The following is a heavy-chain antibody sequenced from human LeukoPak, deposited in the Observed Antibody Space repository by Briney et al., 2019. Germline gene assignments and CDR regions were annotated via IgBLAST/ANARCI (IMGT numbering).Heavy chain of an antibody. CDR3: ARDHDFWSLYYFDY. Sequence: PGGSLRLSCAASGFTFSSYAMHWVRQAPGKGLEWVAVISYDGSNKYYADSVKGRFTISRDNSKNTLYLQMNSLRAEDTAVYYCARDHDFWSLYYFDYWGQGTLVTVSS. V-gene: IGHV3-30-3*01. CDR1: GFTFSSYA. J-gene: IGHJ4*02. CDR2: ISYDGSNK. D-gene: IGHD3-3*01.